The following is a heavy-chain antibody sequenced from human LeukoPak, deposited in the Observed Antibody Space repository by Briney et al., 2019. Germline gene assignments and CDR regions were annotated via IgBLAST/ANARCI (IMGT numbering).Heavy chain of an antibody. CDR3: TTSRTNDCSSPSCYTDY. J-gene: IGHJ4*02. CDR2: VYYTGST. CDR1: GASIYTSSSS. Sequence: SETLSLTCTVSGASIYTSSSSWGWIRQPPGKGLEWIASVYYTGSTYYSPSLKSRATISVDTSKDQFSLELNSVTAADTAVYYCTTSRTNDCSSPSCYTDYWGQGTLVTVSS. V-gene: IGHV4-39*01. D-gene: IGHD2-2*02.